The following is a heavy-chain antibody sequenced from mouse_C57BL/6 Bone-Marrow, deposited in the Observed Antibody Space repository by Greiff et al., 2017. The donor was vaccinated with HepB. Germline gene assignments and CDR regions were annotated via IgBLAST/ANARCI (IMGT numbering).Heavy chain of an antibody. D-gene: IGHD2-5*01. J-gene: IGHJ4*01. Sequence: EVKLVESGAELVRPGASVKLSCTASGFTIKDDYMHWVKQRPEQGLEWIGWIDPENGDTEYASKFQGKATITADTSSNTAYLQLSSLTSEDTAVYYCTEAYYSNYYAMEYWGQGTSVTVSS. V-gene: IGHV14-4*01. CDR1: GFTIKDDY. CDR2: IDPENGDT. CDR3: TEAYYSNYYAMEY.